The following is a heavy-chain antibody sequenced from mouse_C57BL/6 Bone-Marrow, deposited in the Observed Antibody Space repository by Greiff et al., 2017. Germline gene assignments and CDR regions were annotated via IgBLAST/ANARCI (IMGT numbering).Heavy chain of an antibody. CDR1: GFTFSSYA. J-gene: IGHJ3*01. CDR2: ISDGGSYT. Sequence: EVQGVESGGGLVKPGASLKLSCAASGFTFSSYAMSWVRQTPEKRLEWVATISDGGSYTYYPDNVKGRFTISRDNAKNNLYLQMSHLKSEDTAMYYCARDGWRFAYWGQGTLVTVSA. CDR3: ARDGWRFAY. D-gene: IGHD2-3*01. V-gene: IGHV5-4*01.